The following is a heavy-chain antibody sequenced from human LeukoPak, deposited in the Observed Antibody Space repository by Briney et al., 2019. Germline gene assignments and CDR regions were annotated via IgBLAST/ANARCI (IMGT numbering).Heavy chain of an antibody. J-gene: IGHJ5*02. CDR3: AKSGGGTTSVDWFDP. Sequence: GSLRLSCAASGFTFSSYAMSWVRQAPGKGLEWVSAISGSGGSTYYADSVKGRFTISRVNSKNTLYLQMNSLRAEDTAVYYCAKSGGGTTSVDWFDPWGQGTLVTVSS. V-gene: IGHV3-23*01. D-gene: IGHD4-23*01. CDR1: GFTFSSYA. CDR2: ISGSGGST.